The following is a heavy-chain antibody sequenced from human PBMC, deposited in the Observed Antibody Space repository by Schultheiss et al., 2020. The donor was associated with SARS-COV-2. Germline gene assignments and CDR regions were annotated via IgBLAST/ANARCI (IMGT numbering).Heavy chain of an antibody. J-gene: IGHJ6*02. CDR1: GFTVTSNY. CDR2: IYSSGTT. V-gene: IGHV3-66*04. Sequence: GESLKISCAASGFTVTSNYMTWVRQAPGKGLEWVSIIYSSGTTYYADSVKGRFTISRDKSKNSLYLQMNSLRAEDTAVYYCARQQWLVHVWYYGMDVWGQGTTVTVSS. CDR3: ARQQWLVHVWYYGMDV. D-gene: IGHD6-19*01.